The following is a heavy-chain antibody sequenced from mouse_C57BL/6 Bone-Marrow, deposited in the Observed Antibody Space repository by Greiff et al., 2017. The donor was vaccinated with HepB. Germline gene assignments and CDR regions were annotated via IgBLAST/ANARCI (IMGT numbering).Heavy chain of an antibody. CDR3: PRVTTVVAGDY. CDR1: GFTFSSYA. CDR2: ISDGGSYT. D-gene: IGHD1-1*01. V-gene: IGHV5-4*01. Sequence: EVQLVESGGGLVKPGGSLKLSCAASGFTFSSYAMSWVRQTPEKRLEWVATISDGGSYTYYPDNVKGRFTISRDNAKNNLYLQMSHLKSEDTAMYYCPRVTTVVAGDYWGQGTTLTVSS. J-gene: IGHJ2*01.